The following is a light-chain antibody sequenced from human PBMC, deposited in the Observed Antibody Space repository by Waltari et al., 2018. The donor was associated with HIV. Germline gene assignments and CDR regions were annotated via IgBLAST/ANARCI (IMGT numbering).Light chain of an antibody. J-gene: IGLJ1*01. CDR3: CSYTGTYTRYV. CDR2: DVD. CDR1: RSAVGSYKY. V-gene: IGLV2-11*01. Sequence: QSALTQPRSVSGSPGQSVTISCTGTRSAVGSYKYVSWYQLRPGKAPKLILHDVDKRPSGVPDRFSGSKSGNTASLTISGLQAEDEADYYCCSYTGTYTRYVFGTGAKVTVL.